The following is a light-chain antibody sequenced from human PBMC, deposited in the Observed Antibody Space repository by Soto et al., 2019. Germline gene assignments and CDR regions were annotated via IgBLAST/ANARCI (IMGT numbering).Light chain of an antibody. CDR2: GAS. CDR3: QQYSNWPPGT. V-gene: IGKV3-15*01. CDR1: QSVRSN. Sequence: EIVMTQSPATLSVSPGGRATLSCRASQSVRSNLAWYQQKPGQAPRLLIYGASTRATGIPARFSGSGSGTEFTLTISSLQSEDFAVYYCQQYSNWPPGTFGQGTRWIS. J-gene: IGKJ1*01.